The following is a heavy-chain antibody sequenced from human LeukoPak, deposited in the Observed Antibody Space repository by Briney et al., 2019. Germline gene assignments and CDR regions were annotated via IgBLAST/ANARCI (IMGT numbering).Heavy chain of an antibody. CDR1: GGSISSSSYY. D-gene: IGHD4-17*01. J-gene: IGHJ4*02. Sequence: PSETLSLTCTVSGGSISSSSYYWGWIRQPPGKGLEWIGSLYYGGRTYYNPSLKSRVTISVDTSKNQSSLRLSSVTAADTAVYYCAMTTVTTFFSASDDSWGQGTLVTVSS. V-gene: IGHV4-39*01. CDR2: LYYGGRT. CDR3: AMTTVTTFFSASDDS.